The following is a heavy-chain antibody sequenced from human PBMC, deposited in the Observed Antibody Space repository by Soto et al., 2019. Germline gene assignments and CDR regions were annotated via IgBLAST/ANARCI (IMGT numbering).Heavy chain of an antibody. CDR2: INHSGST. Sequence: SETLSLTCAVYGGSFISYYWSWIRQPPGKGLEWIGEINHSGSTNYTPSLNRRVIISVDTSKKQFSLKVRSGTAADKAVYYCATVSRGSIKGGLEYWGEGTLVTESS. D-gene: IGHD6-13*01. CDR1: GGSFISYY. CDR3: ATVSRGSIKGGLEY. J-gene: IGHJ4*02. V-gene: IGHV4-34*01.